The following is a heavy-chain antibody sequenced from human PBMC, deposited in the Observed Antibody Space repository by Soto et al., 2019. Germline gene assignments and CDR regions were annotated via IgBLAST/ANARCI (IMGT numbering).Heavy chain of an antibody. CDR1: GFTFSSYA. Sequence: EVQLLESGGGLVQPGGSLRLSCAASGFTFSSYAMSWVRQAPGKGLEWVSAISGSGGSTYYADSVKGRFTISRDNSKNTLYPQMNSLRAEDTAVYYCAKGGYYDSSGYYCDYWGQGTLVTVSS. V-gene: IGHV3-23*01. J-gene: IGHJ4*02. CDR2: ISGSGGST. CDR3: AKGGYYDSSGYYCDY. D-gene: IGHD3-22*01.